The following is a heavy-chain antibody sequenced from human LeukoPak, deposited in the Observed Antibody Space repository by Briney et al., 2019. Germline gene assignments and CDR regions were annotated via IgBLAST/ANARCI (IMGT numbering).Heavy chain of an antibody. CDR1: GGSISSYY. Sequence: PSETLSLTCTVSGGSISSYYWSWIRQPAGKGLEWIGRIYTSGSTNYNPSLKSRVTMSVDTSKNQFSLKLSSVTAADTAVYYCARATYTYGFDYYYYMDVWGRGTTVIISS. V-gene: IGHV4-4*07. CDR3: ARATYTYGFDYYYYMDV. J-gene: IGHJ6*03. CDR2: IYTSGST. D-gene: IGHD5-18*01.